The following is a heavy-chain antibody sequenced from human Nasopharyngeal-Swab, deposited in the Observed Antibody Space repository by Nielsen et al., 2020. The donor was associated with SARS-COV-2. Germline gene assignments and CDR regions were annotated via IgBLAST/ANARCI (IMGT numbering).Heavy chain of an antibody. CDR1: GGTFSSYA. J-gene: IGHJ3*02. Sequence: SVKVSCKASGGTFSSYAFSWVRQAPGQGLEWMGGIIPIFGTANYAQKFQGRVTITADESTSTAYMELSSLRSEDTAVYYCARGDSGSYYLDAFDIWGQGTMVTVSS. V-gene: IGHV1-69*13. D-gene: IGHD1-26*01. CDR3: ARGDSGSYYLDAFDI. CDR2: IIPIFGTA.